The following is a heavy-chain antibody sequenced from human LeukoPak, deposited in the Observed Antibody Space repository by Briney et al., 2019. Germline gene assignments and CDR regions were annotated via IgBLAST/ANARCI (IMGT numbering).Heavy chain of an antibody. J-gene: IGHJ5*02. D-gene: IGHD4-11*01. Sequence: PSETLSLTCTVSGGSISSGGYYWSWIRQHPGKGLEWIGYIYYSGSTYYNPSLKSRVTISVDTSKNQFSLKLSSVTAADTAVYYCASDNSNYNWFDPWGQGTLVTVSS. V-gene: IGHV4-31*03. CDR3: ASDNSNYNWFDP. CDR1: GGSISSGGYY. CDR2: IYYSGST.